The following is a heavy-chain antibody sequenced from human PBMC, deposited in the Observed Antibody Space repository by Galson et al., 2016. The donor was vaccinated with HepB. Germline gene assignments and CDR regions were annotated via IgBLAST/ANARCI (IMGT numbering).Heavy chain of an antibody. D-gene: IGHD3-9*01. J-gene: IGHJ6*04. CDR1: GYTFTAYN. Sequence: SVKVSCKASGYTFTAYNLHWVRQAPGQGLEWMGWMNPNTAGGSFAQKFQGRVAMTRDMSNSTAYMELSTLRPDDTAVYYCARQLRYFGLDVWGKGTTVTVSS. V-gene: IGHV1-2*02. CDR2: MNPNTAGG. CDR3: ARQLRYFGLDV.